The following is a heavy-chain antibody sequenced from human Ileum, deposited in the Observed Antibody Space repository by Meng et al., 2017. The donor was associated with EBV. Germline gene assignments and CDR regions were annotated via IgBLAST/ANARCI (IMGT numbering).Heavy chain of an antibody. J-gene: IGHJ4*02. D-gene: IGHD2-2*02. CDR1: GFTFSCLF. CDR2: ISYDGSNR. V-gene: IGHV3-33*03. CDR3: ATNTPHHY. Sequence: QLRLGVAGGGVVQPGRFLGVSCAASGFTFSCLFMHWVRQVPGKGLEWVALISYDGSNRFYADSLKGRFTISRDNSDNTVSLHINSLRVEDTAVYYCATNTPHHYWGQGTLVTVSS.